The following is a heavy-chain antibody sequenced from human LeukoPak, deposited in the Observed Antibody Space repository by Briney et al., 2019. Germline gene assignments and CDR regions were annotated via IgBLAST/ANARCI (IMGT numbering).Heavy chain of an antibody. CDR2: IYTSGST. D-gene: IGHD3-10*01. V-gene: IGHV4-4*07. Sequence: SETLSLTRTVSGGSISSYYWSWIRQPAGKGLEGIGRIYTSGSTNYNPSLKSRVTMSVDTSKNQFSLKLSSVTAADTAVYYCARGGGSGSYYRPFDYWGQGTLVTVSS. CDR1: GGSISSYY. J-gene: IGHJ4*02. CDR3: ARGGGSGSYYRPFDY.